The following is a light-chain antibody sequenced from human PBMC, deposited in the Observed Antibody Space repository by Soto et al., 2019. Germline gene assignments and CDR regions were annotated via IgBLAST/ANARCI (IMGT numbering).Light chain of an antibody. J-gene: IGLJ1*01. V-gene: IGLV2-23*01. CDR2: EDS. CDR1: SSDVGTYNF. Sequence: QSVLTQPAAVSGSPGQSITISCTGTSSDVGTYNFVSWYQQHPGKAPKLIIFEDSQRPSGVSNRFSGSKSANTASLTISGLQAEDEAEYYCCSYAGSPFVFGTGTKVTDL. CDR3: CSYAGSPFV.